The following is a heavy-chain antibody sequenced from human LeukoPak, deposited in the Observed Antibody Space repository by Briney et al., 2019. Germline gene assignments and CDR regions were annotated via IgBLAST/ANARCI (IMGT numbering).Heavy chain of an antibody. V-gene: IGHV1-69*13. J-gene: IGHJ4*02. CDR1: AGSFSSYA. CDR2: IILIFGTA. D-gene: IGHD3-10*01. CDR3: ATVGMVRGVTPYYFDY. Sequence: SVKVSCKGSAGSFSSYAISWVRQAPGQGLEWMGGIILIFGTANYAQAFQGRVTITADESTSTAYMELSSLRSEDTAVYYCATVGMVRGVTPYYFDYWGQGTLVTVSS.